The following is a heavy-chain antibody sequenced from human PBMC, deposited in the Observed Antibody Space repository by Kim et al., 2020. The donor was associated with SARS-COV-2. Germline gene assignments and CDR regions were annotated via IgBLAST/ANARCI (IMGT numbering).Heavy chain of an antibody. V-gene: IGHV3-23*01. J-gene: IGHJ6*02. D-gene: IGHD6-19*01. Sequence: SVQGRITISRDNAKNTLYMQMKSMSAEETAVYYCARGYSSGWYPMDVWGQGTPVTVFS. CDR3: ARGYSSGWYPMDV.